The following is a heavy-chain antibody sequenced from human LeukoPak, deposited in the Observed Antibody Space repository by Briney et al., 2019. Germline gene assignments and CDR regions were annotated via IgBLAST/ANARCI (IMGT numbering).Heavy chain of an antibody. CDR2: IAFDDTDR. V-gene: IGHV3-30*04. CDR3: TNSDDYGDY. J-gene: IGHJ4*02. Sequence: GSLRLSCAASGFIFGDYAMHWVRQAPGKGLEWVAAIAFDDTDRYYIDSVKGRFTISRDDSKNTLYLHMTSLRAEDTAVYYCTNSDDYGDYWGQGTLVTVSS. CDR1: GFIFGDYA.